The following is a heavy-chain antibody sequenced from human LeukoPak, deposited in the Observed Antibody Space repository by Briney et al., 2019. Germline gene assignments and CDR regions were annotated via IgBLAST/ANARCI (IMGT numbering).Heavy chain of an antibody. D-gene: IGHD3-10*01. CDR2: MNPNSGNT. V-gene: IGHV1-8*01. Sequence: ASVKVSCKASGYTFTSYDINWVRQATGQGLEWMGWMNPNSGNTGYAQKFQGRVTMTRNTSISTAYMELSSLRSEDTAVYYCAGGETWFGELSYDYWGQGTLVTVSS. CDR3: AGGETWFGELSYDY. CDR1: GYTFTSYD. J-gene: IGHJ4*02.